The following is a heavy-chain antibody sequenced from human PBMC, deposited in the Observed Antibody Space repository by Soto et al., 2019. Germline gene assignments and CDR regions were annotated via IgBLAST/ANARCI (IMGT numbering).Heavy chain of an antibody. D-gene: IGHD6-13*01. CDR1: GGSFSGYY. V-gene: IGHV4-34*01. CDR3: ARYSSSWYPNYYYYGMDV. J-gene: IGHJ6*02. Sequence: QVQLQQWGAGLLKPSETLSLTCAVYGGSFSGYYWSWIRQPPGKGLEWIGEINHSGSTNYNPSLKSRVTISVDTSKNQFSLKLSSVTAADTAVYYCARYSSSWYPNYYYYGMDVWGQGTTVTVSS. CDR2: INHSGST.